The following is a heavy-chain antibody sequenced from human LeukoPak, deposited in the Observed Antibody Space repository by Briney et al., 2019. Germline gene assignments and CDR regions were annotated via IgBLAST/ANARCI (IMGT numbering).Heavy chain of an antibody. V-gene: IGHV3-23*01. D-gene: IGHD3-22*01. J-gene: IGHJ4*02. CDR1: GFTFSSYA. CDR2: ISGSGGST. Sequence: GGSLRLSCAASGFTFSSYAMSWVRQAPGKGLEWVSAISGSGGSTYYADSVKGRFTISRDNSKNTLYLQMNSLRAEDTAVYYCAKVGAPYYYDSSDFDYWGQGTLVTVSS. CDR3: AKVGAPYYYDSSDFDY.